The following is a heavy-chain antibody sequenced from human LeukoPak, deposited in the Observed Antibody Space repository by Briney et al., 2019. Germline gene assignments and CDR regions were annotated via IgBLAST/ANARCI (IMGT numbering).Heavy chain of an antibody. CDR3: ARVWFGSGDYNPLDY. CDR2: ISAYNGNT. CDR1: VYTFTSYG. D-gene: IGHD4-17*01. V-gene: IGHV1-18*01. Sequence: ASVKVSCKASVYTFTSYGISWVRQAPGQGLEWMGWISAYNGNTNYAQKLQGRVTMTTDTSTSTAYMELRSLRSDDTAVYYCARVWFGSGDYNPLDYWGQGTLVTVSS. J-gene: IGHJ4*02.